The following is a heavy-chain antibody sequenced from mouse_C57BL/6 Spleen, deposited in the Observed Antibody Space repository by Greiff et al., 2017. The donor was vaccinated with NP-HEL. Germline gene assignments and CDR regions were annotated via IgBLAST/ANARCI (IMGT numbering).Heavy chain of an antibody. Sequence: VQLQQSGAELVRPGSSVKLSCKASGYTFTSYWMHWVKQRPIQGLEWIGNIDPSDSETHYNQKFKDKSKLIVDKSSSTAYMQLSSLTSEDYAVYYCARTLLGPLDSWGQGTTLTVSS. CDR3: ARTLLGPLDS. J-gene: IGHJ2*01. CDR1: GYTFTSYW. CDR2: IDPSDSET. D-gene: IGHD4-1*01. V-gene: IGHV1-52*01.